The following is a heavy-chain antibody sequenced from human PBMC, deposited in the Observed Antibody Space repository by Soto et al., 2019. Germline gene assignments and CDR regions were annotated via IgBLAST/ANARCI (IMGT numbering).Heavy chain of an antibody. CDR3: ARSVAVPGAHIDY. CDR2: VYYTGST. D-gene: IGHD6-19*01. V-gene: IGHV4-59*01. J-gene: IGHJ4*02. CDR1: GGSISGSY. Sequence: SETLSLTCSVSGGSISGSYWNWIRQSPGKGLEWLGYVYYTGSTNYSPSLRSRVSISVDTSKNEFSLRLSSVTAADTAVYFCARSVAVPGAHIDYWGQGTQVTVSS.